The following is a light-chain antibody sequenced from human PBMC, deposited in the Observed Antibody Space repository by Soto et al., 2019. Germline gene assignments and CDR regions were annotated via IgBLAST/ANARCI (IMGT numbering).Light chain of an antibody. Sequence: EIVLTQSPGTLSLSLGERATLSYRASQSVSSSYLAWYQQKPGQAPRLLIYGASSRATGIPDRFSGSGSGRDFTLTISRLEPEDFAVYYCQQYGSSPHTFGQGTKLEIK. V-gene: IGKV3-20*01. CDR3: QQYGSSPHT. CDR2: GAS. CDR1: QSVSSSY. J-gene: IGKJ2*01.